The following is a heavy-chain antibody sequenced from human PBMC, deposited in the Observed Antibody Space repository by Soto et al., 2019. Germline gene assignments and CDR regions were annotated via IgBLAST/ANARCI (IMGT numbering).Heavy chain of an antibody. V-gene: IGHV3-33*01. CDR1: GFTFSSYG. CDR2: IWFDGSNK. J-gene: IGHJ4*02. CDR3: ATTGPY. Sequence: QVQLVESGGGVVQPGRSLRLSCAASGFTFSSYGMPWVRQAPGKGLELVAVIWFDGSNKFYADSVKGRLTISRDNSKNTVSLQMNSLRDEDSAAYYCATTGPYWGQGTLVTVSS.